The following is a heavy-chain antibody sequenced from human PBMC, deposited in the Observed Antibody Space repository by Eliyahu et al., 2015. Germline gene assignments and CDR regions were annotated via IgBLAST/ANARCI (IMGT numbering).Heavy chain of an antibody. CDR2: INHSGST. J-gene: IGHJ5*02. V-gene: IGHV4-34*01. CDR1: GGSFSGXY. D-gene: IGHD3-9*01. CDR3: ARGTVLRYFDWLNWFDP. Sequence: QVQLQQWGAGLLKPSETLSLTCXVXGGSFSGXYWXWIRQPPGKGLEWIGEINHSGSTNYNPSLKSRVTISVDTSKNQFSLKLSSVTAADTAVYYCARGTVLRYFDWLNWFDPWGQGTLVTVSS.